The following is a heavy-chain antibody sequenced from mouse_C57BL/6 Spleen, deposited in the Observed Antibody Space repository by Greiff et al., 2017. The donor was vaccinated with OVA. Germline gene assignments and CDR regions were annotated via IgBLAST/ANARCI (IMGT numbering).Heavy chain of an antibody. CDR1: GYAFSSSW. CDR3: ARSGIYFDY. D-gene: IGHD4-1*01. J-gene: IGHJ2*01. CDR2: IYPGDGDT. V-gene: IGHV1-82*01. Sequence: VQLQQSGPELVKPGASVKISCKASGYAFSSSWMNRVKQRPGKGLEWIGRIYPGDGDTNYNGKFKGKATLTADKSSSTAYMQLSSLTSEDSAVYFCARSGIYFDYWGQGTTLTVSS.